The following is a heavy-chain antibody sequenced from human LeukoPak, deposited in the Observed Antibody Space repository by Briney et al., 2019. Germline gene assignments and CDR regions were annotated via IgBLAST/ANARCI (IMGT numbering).Heavy chain of an antibody. D-gene: IGHD6-6*01. Sequence: GGSVRLSCAASGLTFSDYYMSWMRQAPGKGLEWVSYISSSGSTIYYADSVKGRFTISRDNAKNSLYLQMNSLRSGDTAVYHCARDQPYSGSPHFDYWGQGTLVTVSS. V-gene: IGHV3-11*04. CDR1: GLTFSDYY. J-gene: IGHJ4*02. CDR2: ISSSGSTI. CDR3: ARDQPYSGSPHFDY.